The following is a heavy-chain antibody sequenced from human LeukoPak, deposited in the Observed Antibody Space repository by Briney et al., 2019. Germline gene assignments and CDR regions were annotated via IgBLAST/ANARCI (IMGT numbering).Heavy chain of an antibody. CDR3: AKVLLRLGELSPFDY. D-gene: IGHD3-16*02. CDR1: GFTFSSYS. J-gene: IGHJ4*02. CDR2: ISYDGSNK. Sequence: GGSLGLSCAASGFTFSSYSMHWVRQAPGKGLEWVAVISYDGSNKYYADSVKGRFTISRDNSKNTLYLQMNSLRAEDTAVYYCAKVLLRLGELSPFDYWGQGTLVTVSS. V-gene: IGHV3-30*18.